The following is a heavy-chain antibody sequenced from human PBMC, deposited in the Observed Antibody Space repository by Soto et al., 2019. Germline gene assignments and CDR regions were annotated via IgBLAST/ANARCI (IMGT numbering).Heavy chain of an antibody. CDR2: IIPILGIA. CDR1: GGTFSSYT. Sequence: ASVKVSCKASGGTFSSYTISWVRQAPGQGLEWMGRIIPILGIANYAQKFQGRVAITADKSTSTAYMELSSLRSEDTAVYYCARRLDYGEQFDYWGQGTLVTVSS. V-gene: IGHV1-69*02. CDR3: ARRLDYGEQFDY. D-gene: IGHD4-17*01. J-gene: IGHJ4*02.